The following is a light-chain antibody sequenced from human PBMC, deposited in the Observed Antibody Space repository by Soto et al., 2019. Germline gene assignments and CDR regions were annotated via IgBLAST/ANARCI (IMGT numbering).Light chain of an antibody. CDR1: QTVRNNY. CDR2: DAS. J-gene: IGKJ1*01. V-gene: IGKV3-20*01. CDR3: QQYGSSLWT. Sequence: EFVLTRSPGTLSLSPGERATLSCRSSQTVRNNYLAWYQQKPGQAPRLLIYDASSRATGIPDRFSGGGSGTDFTLTISRLEPEDFAVYYCQQYGSSLWTFGQGTKVDTK.